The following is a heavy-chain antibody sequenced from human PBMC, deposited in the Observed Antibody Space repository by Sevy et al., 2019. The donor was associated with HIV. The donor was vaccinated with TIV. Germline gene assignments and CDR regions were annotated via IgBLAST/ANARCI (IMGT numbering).Heavy chain of an antibody. CDR1: GFTFSSYA. CDR3: AKGTETHDY. Sequence: GGSLRLSCAASGFTFSSYALSWVRPAPGKGLEWVSAFSGSGGSTDYADSGKGRFTISRDNSKNTLYLQMNSLRADDTSVYYCAKGTETHDYWGQGTLVTVSS. CDR2: FSGSGGST. V-gene: IGHV3-23*01. J-gene: IGHJ4*02.